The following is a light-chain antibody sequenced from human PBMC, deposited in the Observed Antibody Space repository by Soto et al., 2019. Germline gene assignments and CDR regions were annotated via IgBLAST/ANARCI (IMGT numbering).Light chain of an antibody. CDR2: AAA. V-gene: IGKV1-27*01. CDR1: QGISND. Sequence: DIQMTQSPSSLSASVGVTVTITCRASQGISNDLAWYQQKPGQVPNPPIYAAATLQSGVPSRISGSGSGTGFTLTISSLRPEDVATYYCQKYNNAPRTFGQGPKVEI. J-gene: IGKJ1*01. CDR3: QKYNNAPRT.